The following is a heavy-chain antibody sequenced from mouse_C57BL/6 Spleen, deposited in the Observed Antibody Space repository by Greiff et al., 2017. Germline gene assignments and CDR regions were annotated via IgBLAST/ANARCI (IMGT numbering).Heavy chain of an antibody. Sequence: QVHVKQPGAELVKPGASVKLSCKASGYTFTSYWMQWVKQRPGQGLEWIGEIDPSDSYTNYNQKFKGKATLTVDTSSSTAYMQLSSLTSEDSAVYYCARKGAYYSNYVDYWGQGTTLTVSS. CDR2: IDPSDSYT. V-gene: IGHV1-50*01. J-gene: IGHJ2*01. CDR1: GYTFTSYW. CDR3: ARKGAYYSNYVDY. D-gene: IGHD2-5*01.